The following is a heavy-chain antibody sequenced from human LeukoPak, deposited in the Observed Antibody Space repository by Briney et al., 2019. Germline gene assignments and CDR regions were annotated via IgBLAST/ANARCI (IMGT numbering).Heavy chain of an antibody. CDR1: GYSFPNYW. J-gene: IGHJ6*02. D-gene: IGHD6-13*01. Sequence: GESLKISCKGSGYSFPNYWIGWVRQMPGKGLEWMGIIYPGDSDTTYKPSFQGQVTISADKSISTAYLQWSSLKASDTAMYYCARQSSSYSSSWYYYYYGMDVWGQGTTVTVSS. CDR2: IYPGDSDT. V-gene: IGHV5-51*01. CDR3: ARQSSSYSSSWYYYYYGMDV.